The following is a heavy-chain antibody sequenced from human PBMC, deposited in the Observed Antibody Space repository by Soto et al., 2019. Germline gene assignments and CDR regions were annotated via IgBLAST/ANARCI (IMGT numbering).Heavy chain of an antibody. CDR1: GFPFSNHA. Sequence: EVQLLESGGDFVQPGRSLRLSCAASGFPFSNHAMSWVRQAPGKGLEWLSAISATGGRTYYADSVRGRFSISRDNSKNTVFLKMDSLTAEDTAVYFCAKNYNWNFVVEYWGRVTLVTVS. V-gene: IGHV3-23*01. CDR3: AKNYNWNFVVEY. CDR2: ISATGGRT. D-gene: IGHD1-7*01. J-gene: IGHJ4*02.